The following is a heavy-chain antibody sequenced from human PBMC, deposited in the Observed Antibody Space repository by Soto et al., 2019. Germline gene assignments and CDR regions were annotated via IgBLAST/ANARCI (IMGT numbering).Heavy chain of an antibody. CDR2: IYPDDSDT. Sequence: PGESLQISCKCYGYNFISYWIARVRQMTWKGLEWMGIIYPDDSDTRYNPSFQGQVSISAEKYISTTYLQWSRLKASDTAMYYCERHGYNSGYYNFWGQGTLVTVSS. CDR1: GYNFISYW. CDR3: ERHGYNSGYYNF. V-gene: IGHV5-51*01. J-gene: IGHJ4*02. D-gene: IGHD6-19*01.